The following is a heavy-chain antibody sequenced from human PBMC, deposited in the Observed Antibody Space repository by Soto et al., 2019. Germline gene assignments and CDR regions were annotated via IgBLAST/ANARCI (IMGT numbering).Heavy chain of an antibody. Sequence: GAXVQLSWPSVGSTFPGYYMHWVRQAPGQLLEWMGWINPNSGGTNYAQKFQGRVTMTRDTSISTAYMELSRLRSDNTAVYYWARVNDSSGYYYVPWFAPWGQGTLVTVSS. D-gene: IGHD3-22*01. V-gene: IGHV1-2*02. CDR1: GSTFPGYY. CDR3: ARVNDSSGYYYVPWFAP. J-gene: IGHJ5*02. CDR2: INPNSGGT.